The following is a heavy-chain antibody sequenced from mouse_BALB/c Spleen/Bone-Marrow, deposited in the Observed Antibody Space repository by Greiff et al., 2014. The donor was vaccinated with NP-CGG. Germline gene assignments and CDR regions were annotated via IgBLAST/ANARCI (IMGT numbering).Heavy chain of an antibody. J-gene: IGHJ4*01. CDR3: ARHKRAMDY. CDR2: IYPGNVNT. CDR1: GYTFTSYY. Sequence: VQLQQSGPELVKPGASVRISCKASGYTFTSYYIHWVKQRPGQGLEWIGWIYPGNVNTKYNEKFKVKATLTAGKSSSTAYMQLSSLTSEDSAVYFCARHKRAMDYWGQGTSVTVSS. D-gene: IGHD6-1*01. V-gene: IGHV1S56*01.